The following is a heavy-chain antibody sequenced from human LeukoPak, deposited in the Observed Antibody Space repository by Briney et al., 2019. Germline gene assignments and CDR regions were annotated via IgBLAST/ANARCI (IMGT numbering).Heavy chain of an antibody. J-gene: IGHJ4*02. Sequence: KPWETLSLTCAVYGGSFSGYSWSWIRQPPGKGLEWIGEINHSGSTNYNPSLKSRVTISVDTSKNQFSLKLSSVTAADTAVYYCARGPHLYYDYVWGSYRWYYFDYWGQGTLVTVSS. D-gene: IGHD3-16*02. V-gene: IGHV4-34*01. CDR1: GGSFSGYS. CDR2: INHSGST. CDR3: ARGPHLYYDYVWGSYRWYYFDY.